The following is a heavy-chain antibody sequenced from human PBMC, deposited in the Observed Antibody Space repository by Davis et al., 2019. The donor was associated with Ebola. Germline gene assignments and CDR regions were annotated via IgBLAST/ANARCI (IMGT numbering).Heavy chain of an antibody. D-gene: IGHD1-26*01. CDR3: VRDSPIELVGLLYYYGMDV. CDR1: GGSISSGDNY. CDR2: IYHSGST. Sequence: PSETLSLTCIVSGGSISSGDNYWSWIRQSPGKGLEWIGYIYHSGSTSYNPSLRSRATISIDTSKNQFSLKLSSVTAADTAVYFCVRDSPIELVGLLYYYGMDVWGQGTTVTVSS. J-gene: IGHJ6*02. V-gene: IGHV4-30-4*01.